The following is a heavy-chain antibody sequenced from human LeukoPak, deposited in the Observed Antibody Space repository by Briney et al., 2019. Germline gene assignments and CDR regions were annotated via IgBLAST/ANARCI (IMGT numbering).Heavy chain of an antibody. CDR1: GFTFSSYA. CDR2: ISGSGGST. D-gene: IGHD3-9*01. V-gene: IGHV3-23*01. CDR3: ATHRLSYDILTGYRNYFDY. J-gene: IGHJ4*02. Sequence: GGSLRLSCAASGFTFSSYAMSWVRQAPGKGLGWVSAISGSGGSTYYADSVKGRFTISRDNSKNTLYLQMNSLRAEDTAVYYCATHRLSYDILTGYRNYFDYWGQGTLVTVSS.